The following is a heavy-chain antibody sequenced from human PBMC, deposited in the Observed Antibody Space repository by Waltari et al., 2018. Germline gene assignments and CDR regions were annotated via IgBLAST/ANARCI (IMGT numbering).Heavy chain of an antibody. CDR1: GGTFSSYA. D-gene: IGHD2-2*01. J-gene: IGHJ4*02. CDR3: ARDYPIVVPAAMEDDY. CDR2: IIPIFGTA. Sequence: QVQLVQSGAAVKKPGSSVKVSCKASGGTFSSYAISWVRQAPGKGLEWMGGIIPIFGTANYAQKFQGRVTMTRDTSISTAYMELSRLRSDDTAVYYCARDYPIVVPAAMEDDYWGQGTLVTVSS. V-gene: IGHV1-69*05.